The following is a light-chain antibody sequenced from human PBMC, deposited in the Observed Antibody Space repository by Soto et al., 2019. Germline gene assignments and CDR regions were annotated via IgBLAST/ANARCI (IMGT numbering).Light chain of an antibody. CDR3: SSHAGANYPFV. V-gene: IGLV1-40*01. J-gene: IGLJ1*01. Sequence: QSVLTQPPSVSGAPGQRVSISCTGSTSNIGAPYDVHWYQHLPGTAPKLLIYGDNNRPSGVPDRFSGSKSGTSASLAITRLQADDEADYYCSSHAGANYPFVFGTGTKVTVL. CDR1: TSNIGAPYD. CDR2: GDN.